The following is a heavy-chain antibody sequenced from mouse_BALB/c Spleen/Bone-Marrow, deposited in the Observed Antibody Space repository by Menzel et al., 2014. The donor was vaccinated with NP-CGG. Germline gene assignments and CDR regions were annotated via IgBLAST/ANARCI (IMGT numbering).Heavy chain of an antibody. CDR1: GFTFSSYT. Sequence: EVQRVESGGGLVQPGGSLKLSCAASGFTFSSYTMSWVRQTPEKRLVWVAYISNGGGSIYYPDTVKGRFTISRDNDKNTLYLQMSSLKPEDTAMYYCASHYYDSSPFAYWGQGTLVAVSA. CDR3: ASHYYDSSPFAY. J-gene: IGHJ3*01. V-gene: IGHV5-12-2*01. CDR2: ISNGGGSI. D-gene: IGHD1-1*01.